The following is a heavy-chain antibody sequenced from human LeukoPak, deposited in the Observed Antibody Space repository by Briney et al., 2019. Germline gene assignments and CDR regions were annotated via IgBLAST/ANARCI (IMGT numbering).Heavy chain of an antibody. CDR3: ARTMYYYDSSGYYYAYYFDY. CDR2: IYYSGTT. Sequence: SETLSLTCTVSGGSISTTIYYWAWIRQPPGKGLEWIGTIYYSGTTYYNPSLRSRVTISVDTSKNQFSLKLSSVTAADTAMYYCARTMYYYDSSGYYYAYYFDYWGQGTLVTVSS. V-gene: IGHV4-39*07. J-gene: IGHJ4*02. D-gene: IGHD3-22*01. CDR1: GGSISTTIYY.